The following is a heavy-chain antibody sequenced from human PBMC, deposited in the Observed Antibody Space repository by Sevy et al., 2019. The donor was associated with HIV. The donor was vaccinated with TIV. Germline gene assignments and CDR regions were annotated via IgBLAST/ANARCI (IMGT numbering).Heavy chain of an antibody. CDR2: ISGRGGST. D-gene: IGHD2-15*01. CDR3: AKAPPGHCSSGSCPRAYYYYGMDV. V-gene: IGHV3-23*01. Sequence: GGSLRLSCAASGFTFSSYAMNWVRQAPGKGLEWVSAISGRGGSTYYADSVEGRFTISRDNSKNTLYLQMNSLRVEDTAVYYCAKAPPGHCSSGSCPRAYYYYGMDVWGQVTTVTVSS. J-gene: IGHJ6*02. CDR1: GFTFSSYA.